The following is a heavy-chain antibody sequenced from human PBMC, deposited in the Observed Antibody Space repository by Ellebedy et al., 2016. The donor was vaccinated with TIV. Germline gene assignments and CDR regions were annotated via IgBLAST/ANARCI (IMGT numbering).Heavy chain of an antibody. J-gene: IGHJ6*02. CDR2: ISHDGSNT. D-gene: IGHD5-18*01. CDR1: GFTFSSHA. CDR3: VAGGYSYDNAGGYYLGMDV. Sequence: GESLKISCAASGFTFSSHALHWVRQAPGKGLEWVAVISHDGSNTYYADSVKGRFTLSRDNSKNTLYLQMNSLRTEDTAVYYCVAGGYSYDNAGGYYLGMDVWGQGTTVTVSS. V-gene: IGHV3-30-3*01.